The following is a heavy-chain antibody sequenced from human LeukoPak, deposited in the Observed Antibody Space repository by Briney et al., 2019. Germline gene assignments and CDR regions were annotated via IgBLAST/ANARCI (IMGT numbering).Heavy chain of an antibody. CDR2: VSSDGGST. D-gene: IGHD3-22*01. Sequence: GGSLRLSCSASGFTFSNFPMHWVRQAPGKGLEYVSAVSSDGGSTYYADSVRGRFTISRDNSKNTLSLQMGSLRAEDTAVYYCVKAILFGSVSYYADWGQGTLVTVSS. CDR3: VKAILFGSVSYYAD. CDR1: GFTFSNFP. J-gene: IGHJ4*02. V-gene: IGHV3-64D*09.